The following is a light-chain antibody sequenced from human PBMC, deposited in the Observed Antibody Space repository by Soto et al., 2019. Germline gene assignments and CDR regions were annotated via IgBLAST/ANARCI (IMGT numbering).Light chain of an antibody. CDR1: QNVARNY. CDR3: QQYATSPLA. V-gene: IGKV3-20*01. Sequence: ETVLTQSPGTLSLSPGESATLSCRASQNVARNYLAWFQQRPGQAPRLLIYDASTRATGIPDRFSGSGSGTDFTLTISRLEPEDFAVYFCQQYATSPLAFGGGTKVDIK. J-gene: IGKJ4*01. CDR2: DAS.